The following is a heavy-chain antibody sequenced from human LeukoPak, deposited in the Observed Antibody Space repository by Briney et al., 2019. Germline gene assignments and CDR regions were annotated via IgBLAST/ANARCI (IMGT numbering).Heavy chain of an antibody. CDR1: GFTFSNLW. CDR3: ARTLSASWYDRPNDAFDI. D-gene: IGHD3-22*01. V-gene: IGHV3-7*01. J-gene: IGHJ3*02. CDR2: IKQDGSEK. Sequence: GGSLRLSCAASGFTFSNLWMSWVRQAPGKGLKWVANIKQDGSEKYYVDSVKGRFTISRDNAQNSLYLQMNSLRAEDTAVYYCARTLSASWYDRPNDAFDIWGQGTMVTVSS.